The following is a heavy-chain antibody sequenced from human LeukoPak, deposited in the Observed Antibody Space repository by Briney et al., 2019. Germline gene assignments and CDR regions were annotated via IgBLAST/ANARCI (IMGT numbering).Heavy chain of an antibody. Sequence: GGSLRLSCAASGFTFSDYYMSWIRQAPGKGQEWVSYISSSGSTIYYADSVKGRFTISRDNAKNSLYLQMNSLRAEDTAVYYCARDLLMGGSSGYQDYWGQGTLVTVSS. V-gene: IGHV3-11*04. CDR3: ARDLLMGGSSGYQDY. D-gene: IGHD3-22*01. CDR1: GFTFSDYY. J-gene: IGHJ4*02. CDR2: ISSSGSTI.